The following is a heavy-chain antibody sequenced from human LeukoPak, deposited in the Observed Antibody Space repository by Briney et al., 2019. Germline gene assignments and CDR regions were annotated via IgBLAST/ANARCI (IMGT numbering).Heavy chain of an antibody. D-gene: IGHD3-22*01. CDR1: GFTFSDYY. J-gene: IGHJ3*02. CDR3: ASGYYDSYDALDI. V-gene: IGHV3-11*01. CDR2: ISSSGSSI. Sequence: GGSLRLSCAASGFTFSDYYMSWVRQAPGKGLEWVSYISSSGSSIYYADSVKGRFTISRDNAKNSLYLQMNSLRAEDTAVYYCASGYYDSYDALDIWGQGTMVTVSS.